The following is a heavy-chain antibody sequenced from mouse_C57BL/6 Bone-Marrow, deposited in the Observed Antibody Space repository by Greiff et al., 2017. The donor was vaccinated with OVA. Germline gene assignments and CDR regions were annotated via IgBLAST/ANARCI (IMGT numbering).Heavy chain of an antibody. J-gene: IGHJ3*01. D-gene: IGHD2-4*01. CDR1: GFTFSDYY. V-gene: IGHV5-12*01. Sequence: DVMLVESGGGLVQPGGSLKLSCAASGFTFSDYYMYWVRQTPEKRLEWVAYISNGGGSTYYPDTVKGRFTISRDNAKNTLYLQMSRLKSEDTAMYYCARWRLPTWFAYWGQGTLVTVSA. CDR2: ISNGGGST. CDR3: ARWRLPTWFAY.